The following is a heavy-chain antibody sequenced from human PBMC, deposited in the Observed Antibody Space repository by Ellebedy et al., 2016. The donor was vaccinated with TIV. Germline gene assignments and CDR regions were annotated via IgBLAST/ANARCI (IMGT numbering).Heavy chain of an antibody. V-gene: IGHV3-66*01. CDR3: VKDRGDIIRDFDY. J-gene: IGHJ4*02. CDR1: GIIVSDYF. D-gene: IGHD2-21*02. Sequence: GESLKISCEASGIIVSDYFMNWVRQAPGKGLEWVSVLYPDAKTNYTDSVNGRFIVSRDSSKNTLYLQMSSLRPEDTAMYYCVKDRGDIIRDFDYWGQGTLVTVSS. CDR2: LYPDAKT.